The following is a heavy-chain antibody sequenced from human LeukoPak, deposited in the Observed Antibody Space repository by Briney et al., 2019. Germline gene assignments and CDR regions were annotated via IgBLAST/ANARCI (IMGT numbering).Heavy chain of an antibody. CDR3: AKSKAGYV. CDR2: ISYDGSNK. V-gene: IGHV3-30*18. CDR1: GFTFSYYG. J-gene: IGHJ3*01. D-gene: IGHD6-13*01. Sequence: PGGSLRLSCAASGFTFSYYGMHWVRQAPGKGLEWVAVISYDGSNKYYADSVKGRFTISRDNSKNTLYLQMNSLRAEDTAVYYCAKSKAGYVWGQGTMVTVSS.